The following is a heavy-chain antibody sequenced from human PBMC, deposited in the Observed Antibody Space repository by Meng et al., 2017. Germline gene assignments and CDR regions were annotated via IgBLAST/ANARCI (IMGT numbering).Heavy chain of an antibody. V-gene: IGHV7-4-1*02. J-gene: IGHJ4*02. D-gene: IGHD1-26*01. CDR1: VYTFTSYA. CDR3: AREGRVDFDY. Sequence: QVQPVLAGSELKEPGALVKVSCKASVYTFTSYAMNWVRQAPGQGLEWMGWINTNTGNPTYAQGFTGRFVVSLDTSVSTAYLQISSLKAEDTAVYYCAREGRVDFDYWGQGTLVTVSS. CDR2: INTNTGNP.